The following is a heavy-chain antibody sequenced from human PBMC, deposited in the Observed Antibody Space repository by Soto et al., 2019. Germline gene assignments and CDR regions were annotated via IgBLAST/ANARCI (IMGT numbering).Heavy chain of an antibody. D-gene: IGHD6-13*01. V-gene: IGHV1-46*03. CDR3: ASNELGRPSSGTSEDF. CDR1: GYTFTSYY. J-gene: IGHJ4*02. CDR2: INPSGGST. Sequence: QVQLVQSGAEVENPGASVKVSCKASGYTFTSYYMHWVRQAPGQGLEWMGIINPSGGSTSYAKKFQGRVNLTWATCTSTVSVALRGVKSGDTAGYSCASNELGRPSSGTSEDFWGQGTLVTVSS.